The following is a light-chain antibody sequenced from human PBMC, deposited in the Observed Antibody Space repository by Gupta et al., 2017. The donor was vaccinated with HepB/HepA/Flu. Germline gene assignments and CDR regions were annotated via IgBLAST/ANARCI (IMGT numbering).Light chain of an antibody. CDR1: QSVRSNY. J-gene: IGKJ2*01. CDR2: GAS. V-gene: IGKV3-20*01. CDR3: QQYGLSPDT. Sequence: EIVLTPSPGTLSLSPGESVTLSCRASQSVRSNYLAWYQQKPGQSPRLLIYGASSRATGIPDRFSGSGSGTDFTLTINRLEPEDFAVYFCQQYGLSPDTFGQGTKLEIK.